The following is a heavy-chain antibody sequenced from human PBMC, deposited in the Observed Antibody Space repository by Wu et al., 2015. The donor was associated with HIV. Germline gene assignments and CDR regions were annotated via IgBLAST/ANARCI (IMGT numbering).Heavy chain of an antibody. CDR2: IIPIFGTA. J-gene: IGHJ6*03. V-gene: IGHV1-69*12. D-gene: IGHD6-19*01. CDR1: GGTFSSYA. CDR3: AATGIAVAGTYYYYYYYGR. Sequence: QVQLVQSGAEVKKPGSSVKVSCKASGGTFSSYAISWVRQAPGQGLEWMGGIIPIFGTANYAQKFQGRVTITADESTSTAYMELSSLRSEDTAVYYCAATGIAVAGTYYYYYYYGRLGKGTTVTVSS.